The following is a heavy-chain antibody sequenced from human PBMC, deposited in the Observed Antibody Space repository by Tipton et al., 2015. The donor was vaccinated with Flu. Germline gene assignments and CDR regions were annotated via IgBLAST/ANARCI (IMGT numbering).Heavy chain of an antibody. Sequence: SLRLSCSVSGDSIGSDYYWGWIRQAPGKGLEWVAVIWYDGSNQDYADSVKGRFTISRDTYKNTLYLQMDSLRAEDTAVYYCARDFSGYRSPYYFFDYWGQGTLVTVSS. CDR2: IWYDGSNQ. CDR3: ARDFSGYRSPYYFFDY. J-gene: IGHJ4*02. D-gene: IGHD3-22*01. CDR1: GDSIGSDY. V-gene: IGHV3-33*08.